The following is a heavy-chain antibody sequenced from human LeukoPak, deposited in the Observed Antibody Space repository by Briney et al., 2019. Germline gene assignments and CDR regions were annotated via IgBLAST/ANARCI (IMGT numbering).Heavy chain of an antibody. CDR2: ISGSGDST. CDR1: GLSFSSYA. J-gene: IGHJ4*02. D-gene: IGHD5-24*01. V-gene: IGHV3-23*01. Sequence: PSETLSLTCAAYGLSFSSYALSWVRQPPGKGLEWIAVISGSGDSTYSADSVRGRFTISRDNSKNTLYLQMNSLRAEDTAVYYCAKSRDGYSYYFDYWGQGTLVTVSA. CDR3: AKSRDGYSYYFDY.